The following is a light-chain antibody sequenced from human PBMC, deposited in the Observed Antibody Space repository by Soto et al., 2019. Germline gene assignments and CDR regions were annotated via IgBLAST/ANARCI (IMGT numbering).Light chain of an antibody. J-gene: IGKJ5*01. V-gene: IGKV1-39*01. Sequence: DIQMTQSPSSLSASVGDRVTITCRASQSINSNLNWYQQKPGKAPKLLIYAASTLQSGAPSRFSGSGSGTDFALTISSLQPEDFAAYFCQQSYTTITFGQGTRLESK. CDR2: AAS. CDR1: QSINSN. CDR3: QQSYTTIT.